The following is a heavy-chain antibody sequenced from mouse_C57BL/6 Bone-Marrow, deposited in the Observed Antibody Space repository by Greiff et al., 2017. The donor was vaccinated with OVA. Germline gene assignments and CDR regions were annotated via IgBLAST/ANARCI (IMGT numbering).Heavy chain of an antibody. CDR1: GFTFSSYG. D-gene: IGHD2-4*01. V-gene: IGHV5-6*01. CDR3: ARHDYDAPWFAY. J-gene: IGHJ3*01. Sequence: EVMLVESGGDLVKPGGSLKLSCAASGFTFSSYGMSWVRQTPDKRLEWVATISSGGSYTYYPDSVKGRFTISRDNAKNTLYLQMSSLKSEDTAMYYCARHDYDAPWFAYWGQGTLVTVSA. CDR2: ISSGGSYT.